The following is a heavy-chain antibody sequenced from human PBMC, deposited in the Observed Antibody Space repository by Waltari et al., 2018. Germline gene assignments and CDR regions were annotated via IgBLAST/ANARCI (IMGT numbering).Heavy chain of an antibody. CDR3: ARQSVPYCSSTSCYIFDY. V-gene: IGHV5-51*01. J-gene: IGHJ4*02. D-gene: IGHD2-2*02. CDR2: IYPGDSDT. CDR1: GYSFTSYW. Sequence: EVQLVQSGAEVKQPGESLKISCKGSGYSFTSYWLGWVRPMPGKGLEWMGIIYPGDSDTRYSPSFQGQVTISADKSISTAYLQWSSLKASDTAMYYCARQSVPYCSSTSCYIFDYWGQGTLVTVSS.